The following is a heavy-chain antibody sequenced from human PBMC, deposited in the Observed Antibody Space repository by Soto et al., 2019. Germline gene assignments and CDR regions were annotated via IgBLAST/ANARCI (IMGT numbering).Heavy chain of an antibody. J-gene: IGHJ6*04. V-gene: IGHV4-59*01. Sequence: PSETLSLTCTVSGGSISSYYWSWIRQPPGKGLEWIGYIYYSGSTNYNPSLKSRVTISVDTSKNQFSLKLSSVTAADTAVYYCARGGIAGVVSYYYYYGMAVWGKGTTVTVSS. CDR2: IYYSGST. CDR3: ARGGIAGVVSYYYYYGMAV. CDR1: GGSISSYY. D-gene: IGHD6-13*01.